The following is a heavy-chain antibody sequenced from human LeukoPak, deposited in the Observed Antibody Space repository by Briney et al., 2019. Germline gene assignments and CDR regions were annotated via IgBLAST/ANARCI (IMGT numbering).Heavy chain of an antibody. CDR3: ARGSIAAAGFYFDY. Sequence: PSETLSLTFTVSGGSISSYYWSWIRQPPGKGLEWIGYIYYSGSTNYNPSLKSRVTISVDTSKNQFSLKLSSVTAADTAVYYCARGSIAAAGFYFDYWGQGTLVTVSS. J-gene: IGHJ4*02. D-gene: IGHD6-13*01. CDR1: GGSISSYY. CDR2: IYYSGST. V-gene: IGHV4-59*01.